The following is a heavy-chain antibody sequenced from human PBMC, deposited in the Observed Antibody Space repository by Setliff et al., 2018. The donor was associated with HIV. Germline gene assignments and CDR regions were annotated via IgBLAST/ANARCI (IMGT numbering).Heavy chain of an antibody. V-gene: IGHV1-69*05. Sequence: SVKVSCKTSGGTLSNYVITWVRQAPGQGLEWMGMIIPMYNIPAYAQKFQGRVTFTTDESTSTAYMELSSLSSEDTAVYYCARDQTGVAAAAFGGGSAWSDEGFDIWGQGTMVTVSS. CDR3: ARDQTGVAAAAFGGGSAWSDEGFDI. D-gene: IGHD6-13*01. CDR1: GGTLSNYV. CDR2: IIPMYNIP. J-gene: IGHJ3*02.